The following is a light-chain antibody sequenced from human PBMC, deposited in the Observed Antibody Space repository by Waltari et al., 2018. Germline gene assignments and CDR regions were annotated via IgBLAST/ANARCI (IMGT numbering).Light chain of an antibody. CDR1: QSVSNN. CDR3: HQYNNWPPIT. CDR2: GAS. V-gene: IGKV3-15*01. Sequence: ETVMTQSPATLSLSPGDRATLSCRASQSVSNNLAWYQQKPGQAPTILIYGASTRATGIPARFSGCGSGTEFTLTISSLQSEDFAVYYCHQYNNWPPITFGQGTRLEMK. J-gene: IGKJ5*01.